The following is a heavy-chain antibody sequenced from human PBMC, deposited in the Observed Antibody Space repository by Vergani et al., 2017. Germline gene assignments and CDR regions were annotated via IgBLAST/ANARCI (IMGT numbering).Heavy chain of an antibody. CDR3: ARGSMVRGVDMSADFDD. D-gene: IGHD3-10*01. CDR1: GYTFTSYY. CDR2: INPSGGST. J-gene: IGHJ4*02. V-gene: IGHV1-46*03. Sequence: QVQLVQSGAEVKKPGASVKVCCKASGYTFTSYYMHWVRQAPGQGLEWMGIINPSGGSTSYAQKFQGRVTMTRDTSTSTVYMELSSLRSEDTAVYYCARGSMVRGVDMSADFDDWGQGTLVTVSS.